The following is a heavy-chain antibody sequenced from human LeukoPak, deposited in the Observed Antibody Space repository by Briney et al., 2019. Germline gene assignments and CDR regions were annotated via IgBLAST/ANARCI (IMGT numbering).Heavy chain of an antibody. Sequence: PSETLSLTCTVSGGSISSYYWSWIRLPPGKGLEWIGYLSKSGNTNYSPSLKSRVTIFGDTSKNQFFLKLSSVTAADTAMYYCARGKGYFDYWGQGTLVTVSS. CDR2: LSKSGNT. V-gene: IGHV4-59*01. CDR3: ARGKGYFDY. J-gene: IGHJ4*02. CDR1: GGSISSYY.